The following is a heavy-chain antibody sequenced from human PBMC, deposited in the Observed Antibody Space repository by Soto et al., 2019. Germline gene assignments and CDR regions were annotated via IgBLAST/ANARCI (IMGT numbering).Heavy chain of an antibody. CDR3: ARGTYYDFWSGYYTDYYYGMDV. CDR1: GGTFSSYA. D-gene: IGHD3-3*01. CDR2: IIPIFGTA. J-gene: IGHJ6*02. V-gene: IGHV1-69*01. Sequence: QVQLVQSGAEVKKPGSSVKVSCKASGGTFSSYAISWVRQAPGQGLEWMGGIIPIFGTAHYAQKFQGRVTITADESTSTAYMELSSLRSEDTAVYYCARGTYYDFWSGYYTDYYYGMDVWGQGTTVTVSS.